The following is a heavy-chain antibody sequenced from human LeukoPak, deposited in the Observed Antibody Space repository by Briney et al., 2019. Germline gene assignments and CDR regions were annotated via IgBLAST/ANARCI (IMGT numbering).Heavy chain of an antibody. CDR3: AKARRHYDILTGYEY. V-gene: IGHV3-33*06. D-gene: IGHD3-9*01. CDR1: GFTFSSYG. J-gene: IGHJ4*02. CDR2: VWYDGSNK. Sequence: GGSLRLSCAASGFTFSSYGMHWVRQAPGKGQEWVAVVWYDGSNKYYADSVKGRFTISRDNSKNTLYLQMNSLRAEDTAVYYCAKARRHYDILTGYEYWGQGTLVTVSS.